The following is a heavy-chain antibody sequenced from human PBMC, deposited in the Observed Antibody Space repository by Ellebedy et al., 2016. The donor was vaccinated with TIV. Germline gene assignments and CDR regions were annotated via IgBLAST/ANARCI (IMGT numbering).Heavy chain of an antibody. CDR1: GGSISSGDYY. CDR2: IYYSGST. V-gene: IGHV4-30-4*01. J-gene: IGHJ6*02. D-gene: IGHD2-2*01. CDR3: ARSLEDIVVEPAAMWGEYYYGMDV. Sequence: MPSETLSLTCTVSGGSISSGDYYWSWIRQPPGKGLEWIGYIYYSGSTYYNPSLKSRVTISVNTSKNQFSLKLSSVTAADTAVYYCARSLEDIVVEPAAMWGEYYYGMDVWGQGTTVTVSS.